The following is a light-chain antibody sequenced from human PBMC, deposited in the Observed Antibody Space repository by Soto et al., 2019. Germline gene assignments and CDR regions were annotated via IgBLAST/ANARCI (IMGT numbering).Light chain of an antibody. J-gene: IGKJ4*01. Sequence: EIVMTQSPVTLSVSPGERATLPCRASQSVSSSLAWYQQKPGQTPRILIYGASTRATGIPARFSGSGSGTEFTLTISSLQSEAFAVYYCQQYNEWPVTFGGGTKVEIK. CDR3: QQYNEWPVT. CDR1: QSVSSS. V-gene: IGKV3-15*01. CDR2: GAS.